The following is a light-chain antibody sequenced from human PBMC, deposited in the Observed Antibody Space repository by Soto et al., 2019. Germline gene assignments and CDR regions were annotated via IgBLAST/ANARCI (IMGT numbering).Light chain of an antibody. CDR2: AAS. J-gene: IGKJ3*01. CDR1: QSISSY. Sequence: DIQMTQSPSSLSASVGDRVTITCRASQSISSYLNWYQQKPGKAPNLLIYAASSLQSGVPSKFSGSASGTDFTLTISSLHPEDFATYYCQQSYSSPFTFGPGTKVDIK. CDR3: QQSYSSPFT. V-gene: IGKV1-39*01.